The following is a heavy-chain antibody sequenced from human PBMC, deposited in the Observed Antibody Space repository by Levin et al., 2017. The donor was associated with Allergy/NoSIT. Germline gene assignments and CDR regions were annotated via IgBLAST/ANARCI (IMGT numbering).Heavy chain of an antibody. D-gene: IGHD2-21*02. J-gene: IGHJ4*02. CDR1: GGSIRSYY. Sequence: SQTLSLPCSVSGGSIRSYYWTWIRQPAGKGLEWIGRISTSGNTNYNPSLKSRITMSVDTSKNQFYLKLTSVTAADTAVYYCARESDYYDSRDDKGRANLLDYWGQGTLVTVSS. CDR2: ISTSGNT. CDR3: ARESDYYDSRDDKGRANLLDY. V-gene: IGHV4-4*07.